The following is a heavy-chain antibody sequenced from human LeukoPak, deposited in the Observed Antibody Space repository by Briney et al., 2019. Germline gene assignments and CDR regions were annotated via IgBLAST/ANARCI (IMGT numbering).Heavy chain of an antibody. CDR3: AKRGHYSINWYHYFDY. Sequence: GGSLRHSCAASGFTYTTYGLHWVRQAPGKGLEWVAAIASNGGSEYYADSVKGRFTISRDNSKNTLFLQMNSLRPDDTAVYYCAKRGHYSINWYHYFDYWGQGTLVTVSS. J-gene: IGHJ4*02. V-gene: IGHV3-30*18. CDR2: IASNGGSE. CDR1: GFTYTTYG. D-gene: IGHD6-13*01.